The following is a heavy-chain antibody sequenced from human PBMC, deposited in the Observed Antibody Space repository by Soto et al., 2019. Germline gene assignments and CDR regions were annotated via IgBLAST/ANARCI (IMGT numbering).Heavy chain of an antibody. CDR2: TYPGDSDT. J-gene: IGHJ4*02. Sequence: GESLKISCKGSGYSFTSYWIGWVRQMPGKGLEWMGITYPGDSDTRYSPSYQGQVTISADKSISTAYLQWSSLKASDTTMYYCARLSSEDGYLFDYWGQGTLVTVSS. CDR1: GYSFTSYW. V-gene: IGHV5-51*01. D-gene: IGHD5-12*01. CDR3: ARLSSEDGYLFDY.